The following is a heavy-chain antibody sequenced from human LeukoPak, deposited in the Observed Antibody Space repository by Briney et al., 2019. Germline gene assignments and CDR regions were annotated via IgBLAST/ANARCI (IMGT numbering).Heavy chain of an antibody. J-gene: IGHJ4*02. CDR1: GYSFTSYS. D-gene: IGHD3-10*01. Sequence: PGESLKISCKGSGYSFTSYSIGWVHQIPGKRLELMGIIYPGDSDTRYSPSFQGQVTISADRSITTAYLQWSSLKASDTAMYYCARPGSGTIGIDYWGQGTLVTVSS. V-gene: IGHV5-51*07. CDR3: ARPGSGTIGIDY. CDR2: IYPGDSDT.